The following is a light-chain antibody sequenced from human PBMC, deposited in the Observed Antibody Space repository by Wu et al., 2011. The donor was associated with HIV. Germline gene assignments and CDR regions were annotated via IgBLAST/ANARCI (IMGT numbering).Light chain of an antibody. CDR3: QQYGSSPLVS. V-gene: IGKV3-20*01. CDR1: QSVSSSY. J-gene: IGKJ5*01. CDR2: GAS. Sequence: RASQSVSSSYLAWYQQKPGQAPRLLIYGASSRATGIPDRFSGSGSGTDFTLTISRLEPEDFAVYYCQQYGSSPLVSFGQGTRLEIK.